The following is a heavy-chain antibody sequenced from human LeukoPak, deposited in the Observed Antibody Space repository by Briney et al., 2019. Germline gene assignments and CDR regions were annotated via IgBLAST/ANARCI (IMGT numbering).Heavy chain of an antibody. V-gene: IGHV4-30-2*01. CDR3: ARDSSTAAAAYFDY. J-gene: IGHJ4*02. CDR1: GGSLSSGGYY. D-gene: IGHD2-2*01. CDR2: IYHSGST. Sequence: PSETLSLTCTVSGGSLSSGGYYWSWIRQPPGTGLEWIGYIYHSGSTYYNPSLKSRVTISVDRSKNQFSLKLSSVTAADTAVYYCARDSSTAAAAYFDYWGQGTLVTVSS.